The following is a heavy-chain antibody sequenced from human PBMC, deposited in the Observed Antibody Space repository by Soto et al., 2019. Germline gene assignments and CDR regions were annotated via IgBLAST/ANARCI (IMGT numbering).Heavy chain of an antibody. D-gene: IGHD4-17*01. CDR3: ARGVYADYSYYFEY. CDR2: IYHYGST. Sequence: SETLSLTCTVSGDSLDSGDSYWSWIRQPPGKGLEWISYIYHYGSTSYNPSLKSRLIISVDTSKNQFSLKVSSVTGADTAVYYCARGVYADYSYYFEYWGQGALVTVSS. J-gene: IGHJ4*02. CDR1: GDSLDSGDSY. V-gene: IGHV4-30-4*01.